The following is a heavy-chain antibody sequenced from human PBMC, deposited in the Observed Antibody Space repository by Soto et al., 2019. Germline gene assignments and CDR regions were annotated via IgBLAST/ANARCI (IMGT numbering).Heavy chain of an antibody. V-gene: IGHV1-18*01. CDR3: ARDLGDAFDM. CDR2: ISAYNGNT. J-gene: IGHJ3*02. CDR1: EYTFTSYG. Sequence: QVQLVQSGAEVKKPGASVKVSCKASEYTFTSYGISWVRQAPGQGIEWMGWISAYNGNTHYARRLQGRVTMTTDTSTSTAYMELRSLRSDATAVYYCARDLGDAFDMWGQGTIVTVSS.